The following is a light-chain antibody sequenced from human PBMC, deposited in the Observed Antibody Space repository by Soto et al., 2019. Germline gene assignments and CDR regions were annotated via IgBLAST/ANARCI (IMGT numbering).Light chain of an antibody. V-gene: IGLV2-14*01. CDR1: SSDVGGYNY. CDR3: SSYTSSSTGV. CDR2: EVS. Sequence: QSALTQPASVSGSPGQSITISCTGTSSDVGGYNYVSWYQQHPGKAPKLMIYEVSNRPSGVSNRFSGSKSGNTASLTISGLQXXXXXXYYCSSYTSSSTGVFGGGTKLTVL. J-gene: IGLJ2*01.